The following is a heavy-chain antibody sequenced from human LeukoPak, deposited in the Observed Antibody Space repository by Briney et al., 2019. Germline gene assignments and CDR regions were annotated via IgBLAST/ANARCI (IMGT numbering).Heavy chain of an antibody. CDR2: INPAGSET. Sequence: GGSLRLSCAASGFSFSAYWMTWVRQAPGTGLEWVANINPAGSETYYVDPVKGRFRISRDNAKNLAYLQMNSLRAEDTAVYHCARFGYVAAVDVWGQGTPVTVSS. CDR1: GFSFSAYW. CDR3: ARFGYVAAVDV. V-gene: IGHV3-7*01. D-gene: IGHD2-15*01. J-gene: IGHJ4*02.